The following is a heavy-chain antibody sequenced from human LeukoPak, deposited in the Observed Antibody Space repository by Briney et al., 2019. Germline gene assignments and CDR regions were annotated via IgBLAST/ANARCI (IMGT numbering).Heavy chain of an antibody. CDR3: ARPYYYDSRIDP. J-gene: IGHJ5*02. CDR2: MYYSGST. CDR1: GGSISSGDYY. D-gene: IGHD3-22*01. Sequence: SETLSLTCTVSGGSISSGDYYWSWIRQPPGKGRELIAYMYYSGSTYYNPSLKSRVTMSADTSKNQLSLKLSSVTAADTAVYYCARPYYYDSRIDPWGQGILVTVSS. V-gene: IGHV4-30-4*01.